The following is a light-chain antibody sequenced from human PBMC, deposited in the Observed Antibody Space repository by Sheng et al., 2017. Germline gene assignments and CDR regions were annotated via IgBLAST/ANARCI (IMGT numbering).Light chain of an antibody. CDR2: EVT. CDR1: SSDVGYYNY. Sequence: QSALTQPPSASGSPGQSVTISCTGTSSDVGYYNYVSWYQQHPGTVPKLLISEVTKRPSGVPDRFSGSKSGNTTSLTVSGLQAEDEADYYCCSYAGSGNYVCGTGTKVTVI. J-gene: IGLJ1*01. V-gene: IGLV2-8*01. CDR3: CSYAGSGNYV.